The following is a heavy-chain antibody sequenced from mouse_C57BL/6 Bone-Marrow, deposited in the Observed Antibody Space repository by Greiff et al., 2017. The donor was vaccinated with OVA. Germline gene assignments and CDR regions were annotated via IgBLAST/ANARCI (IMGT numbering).Heavy chain of an antibody. CDR3: TRNYDGDY. J-gene: IGHJ2*01. Sequence: EVLLVESGEGLVKPGGSLKLSCAASGFTFSSYAMSWVRQTPGQRLEWVASISRGGGYTYYADTVKGRFTITRDNATTTLYLQISSLKSEDAAMYYCTRNYDGDYWGQGTTLTVSS. D-gene: IGHD1-1*01. CDR2: ISRGGGYT. V-gene: IGHV5-9-1*02. CDR1: GFTFSSYA.